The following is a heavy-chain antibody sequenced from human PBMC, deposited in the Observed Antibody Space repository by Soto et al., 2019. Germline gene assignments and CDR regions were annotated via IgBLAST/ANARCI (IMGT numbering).Heavy chain of an antibody. CDR2: IYYSGST. CDR1: GGSISSYY. Sequence: QVQLQESGPGLVKPSETLSLTCTVSGGSISSYYWSWIRQPPGKGLEWIGYIYYSGSTNYNPSLKSRVTISVDTSKNQFSLKLSSVTAADTAVYYCARDSHYCSGGSCYSLFDYWGQGTLVTSPQ. D-gene: IGHD2-15*01. CDR3: ARDSHYCSGGSCYSLFDY. V-gene: IGHV4-59*01. J-gene: IGHJ4*02.